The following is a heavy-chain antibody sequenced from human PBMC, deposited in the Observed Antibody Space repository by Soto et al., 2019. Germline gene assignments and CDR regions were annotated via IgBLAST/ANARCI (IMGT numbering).Heavy chain of an antibody. Sequence: GGSLRLSCAASGFTFDDYGMSWDRQAPGKGLEWVSGINWNGGSTGYADSVKGRFTISRDNAKNSLYLQMNSLRAEDTALYHCARDISSCWFLFDPWGQGTLVTVSS. V-gene: IGHV3-20*01. CDR2: INWNGGST. CDR1: GFTFDDYG. D-gene: IGHD6-19*01. J-gene: IGHJ5*02. CDR3: ARDISSCWFLFDP.